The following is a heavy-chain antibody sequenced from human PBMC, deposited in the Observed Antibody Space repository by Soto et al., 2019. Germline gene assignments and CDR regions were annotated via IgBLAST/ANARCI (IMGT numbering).Heavy chain of an antibody. J-gene: IGHJ5*02. CDR2: ISSSSRYI. V-gene: IGHV3-21*01. CDR3: AKGGSGRRTWFDP. Sequence: GGFLRLSCAASGFTFSSYSMSWVRQAPGRGLEWVSSISSSSRYIYYADSVKGRFTISRDNAKNSLYLQMNSLRAEDTAVYHCAKGGSGRRTWFDPWGQGTLVTVSS. D-gene: IGHD3-10*01. CDR1: GFTFSSYS.